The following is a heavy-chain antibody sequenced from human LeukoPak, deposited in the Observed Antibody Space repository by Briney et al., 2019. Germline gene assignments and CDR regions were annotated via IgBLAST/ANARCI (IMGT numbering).Heavy chain of an antibody. D-gene: IGHD3-22*01. V-gene: IGHV1-69*04. CDR3: ARDSPGYYDSSTSSRSLDY. Sequence: SVKVSCKASGGTFSSYAISWVRQAPGQGLEWMGRIIPILGIANYAQKFQGRVTITADKSTSTAYMELSSLRSEDTAVYYCARDSPGYYDSSTSSRSLDYWGQGTLVTVSS. CDR2: IIPILGIA. J-gene: IGHJ4*02. CDR1: GGTFSSYA.